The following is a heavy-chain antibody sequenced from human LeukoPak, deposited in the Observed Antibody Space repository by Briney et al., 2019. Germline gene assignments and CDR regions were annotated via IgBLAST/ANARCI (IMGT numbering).Heavy chain of an antibody. CDR1: RFTFSSYS. J-gene: IGHJ6*02. V-gene: IGHV3-21*01. Sequence: GGSLRLSCAASRFTFSSYSMNWVRQAPGKGLEWVSSISSSSSYIYYADSVKGRFTISRDNAKNSLHLQMNNLRAEDTAVYYCARDNPYDSSGMDVWGQGTTVTVSS. CDR2: ISSSSSYI. D-gene: IGHD3-3*01. CDR3: ARDNPYDSSGMDV.